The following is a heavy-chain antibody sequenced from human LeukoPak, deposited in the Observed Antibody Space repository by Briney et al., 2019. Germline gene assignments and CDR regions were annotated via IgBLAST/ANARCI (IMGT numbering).Heavy chain of an antibody. V-gene: IGHV1-2*02. CDR1: GYTFTGYY. CDR2: VSPDSGGT. D-gene: IGHD3-22*01. Sequence: ASVKVSCKASGYTFTGYYMHWVRQAPGQGLEWMGWVSPDSGGTNYAQKFQGRVTMTRDTSISTAYMELSRLRSDDTAIYYCARDFLSDSSDYYYVWFDPWGQGTLVTVSS. CDR3: ARDFLSDSSDYYYVWFDP. J-gene: IGHJ5*02.